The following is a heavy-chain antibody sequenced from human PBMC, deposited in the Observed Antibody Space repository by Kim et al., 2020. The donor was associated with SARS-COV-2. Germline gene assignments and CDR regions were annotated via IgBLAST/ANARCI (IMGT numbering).Heavy chain of an antibody. CDR3: ARASYGGNSF. J-gene: IGHJ4*02. Sequence: GDAQKFQGRVTMTRNTSISTAYMELSSLRSEDTAVYYCARASYGGNSFWGQGTLVTVSS. V-gene: IGHV1-8*01. D-gene: IGHD4-17*01.